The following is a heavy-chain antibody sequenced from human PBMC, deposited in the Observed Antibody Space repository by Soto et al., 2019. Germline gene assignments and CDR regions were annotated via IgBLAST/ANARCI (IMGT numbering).Heavy chain of an antibody. V-gene: IGHV4-31*03. J-gene: IGHJ4*02. Sequence: QVQLQESGPGLVKPSQTLSLTCTVSGCSISVGVYYWNWIRQLPGKGPEWIGYTSHTGSTYYNPSLVSRVTISVDPSKNQFSLRLSSVTAADTAVYYCARIGNPDASLYFDYWGQGTLVTVSS. CDR2: TSHTGST. D-gene: IGHD2-2*01. CDR3: ARIGNPDASLYFDY. CDR1: GCSISVGVYY.